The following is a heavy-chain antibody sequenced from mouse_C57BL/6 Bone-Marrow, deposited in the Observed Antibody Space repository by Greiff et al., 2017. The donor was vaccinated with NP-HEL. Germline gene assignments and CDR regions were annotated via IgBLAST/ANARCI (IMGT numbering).Heavy chain of an antibody. Sequence: VQLQQPGAELVKPGASVKLSCKASGYTFTSYWMHWVKQRPGQGLEWIGMIHPNSGSTNYNEKFKSKATLTVDKSSSTAYMQLSSLTSEDSAVYYCARYYGSRDWYFDVWGTGTTVTVSS. V-gene: IGHV1-64*01. J-gene: IGHJ1*03. D-gene: IGHD1-1*01. CDR3: ARYYGSRDWYFDV. CDR2: IHPNSGST. CDR1: GYTFTSYW.